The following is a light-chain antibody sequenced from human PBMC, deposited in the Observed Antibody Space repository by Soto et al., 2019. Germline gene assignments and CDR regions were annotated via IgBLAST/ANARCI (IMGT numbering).Light chain of an antibody. Sequence: EILLTQSRSTLSLSPGERSTLSCRASQSVSSSYLAWYQQKPGQADRLLIYGEYSRATGITDRFSGSGSGTDFTLTISRLEPEDFAVYYCKQYGSSHPTFGHVTQLDIK. CDR1: QSVSSSY. J-gene: IGKJ1*01. V-gene: IGKV3-20*01. CDR3: KQYGSSHPT. CDR2: GEY.